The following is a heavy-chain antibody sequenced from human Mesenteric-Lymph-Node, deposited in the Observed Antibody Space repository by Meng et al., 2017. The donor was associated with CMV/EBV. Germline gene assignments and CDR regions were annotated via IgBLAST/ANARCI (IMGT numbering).Heavy chain of an antibody. Sequence: GESLKISCAASGFTFSNYGVTWVRQAPGKGLEWVSSISSSSSYIYYADSVKGRFTISRDNAKNSLYLQMNSLRAEDTAVYYCARGFGVVPRPFDYWGQGTLVTVSS. CDR3: ARGFGVVPRPFDY. D-gene: IGHD3-3*01. J-gene: IGHJ4*02. CDR2: ISSSSSYI. CDR1: GFTFSNYG. V-gene: IGHV3-21*01.